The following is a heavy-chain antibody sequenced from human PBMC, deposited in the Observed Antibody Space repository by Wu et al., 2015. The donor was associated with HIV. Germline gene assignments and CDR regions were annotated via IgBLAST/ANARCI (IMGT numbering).Heavy chain of an antibody. CDR1: GYTFTGYY. Sequence: QVQLVQSGAELRKSGASAKVSCTATGYTFTGYYMHWVRQAPGRGPEWMGWINPASGSTIYAENFEGRVIVTRDTSINTAYMELSGLRSDDTAIYYCTTLAVLIGFDPWGQGTLVTVS. CDR3: TTLAVLIGFDP. CDR2: INPASGST. J-gene: IGHJ5*02. V-gene: IGHV1-2*02. D-gene: IGHD3-16*01.